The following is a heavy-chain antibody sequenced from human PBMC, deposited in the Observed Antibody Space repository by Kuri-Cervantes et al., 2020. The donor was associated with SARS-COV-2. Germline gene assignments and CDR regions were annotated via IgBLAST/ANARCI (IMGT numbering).Heavy chain of an antibody. CDR1: GFSLSRYT. CDR3: ARFSSSSVGGYFDY. J-gene: IGHJ4*02. D-gene: IGHD6-6*01. Sequence: GGSLRLSCAASGFSLSRYTMNWVRQAPGKALEWVSSISGSGSYIYYADSVKGRFTISKESGENSLYLHMNSLRGDDTAVYYCARFSSSSVGGYFDYWGQGTLVTVSS. CDR2: ISGSGSYI. V-gene: IGHV3-21*01.